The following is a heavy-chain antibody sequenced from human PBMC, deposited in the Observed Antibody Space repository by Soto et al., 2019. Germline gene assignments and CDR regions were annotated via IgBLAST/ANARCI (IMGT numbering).Heavy chain of an antibody. Sequence: QITLKESGPMLVKPTQTLTLTCTFSGFSLSTSGVGVGWIRQPPGKALEWLALIYWNDDKRYSPSLRSRLTIXKXTXXKQVVLTMTNVGPVDTATYYCAHTTYYYGSGSYNYWGQGTLVTVSS. J-gene: IGHJ4*02. D-gene: IGHD3-10*01. CDR3: AHTTYYYGSGSYNY. V-gene: IGHV2-5*01. CDR1: GFSLSTSGVG. CDR2: IYWNDDK.